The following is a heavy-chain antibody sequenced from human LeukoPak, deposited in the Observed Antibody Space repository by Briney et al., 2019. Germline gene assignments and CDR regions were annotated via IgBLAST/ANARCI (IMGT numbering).Heavy chain of an antibody. CDR1: GFTVSSNY. D-gene: IGHD5-12*01. J-gene: IGHJ4*02. V-gene: IGHV3-66*02. CDR3: ARDVLAQDYDCDY. CDR2: IYSGGST. Sequence: PGGSLRLSCAASGFTVSSNYMSWVRQAPGKGLEWVSVIYSGGSTYYADSGKGRFTISKDNSKDMLYLQMNRLRAEDTAVYYWARDVLAQDYDCDYWGQGTLVTVSS.